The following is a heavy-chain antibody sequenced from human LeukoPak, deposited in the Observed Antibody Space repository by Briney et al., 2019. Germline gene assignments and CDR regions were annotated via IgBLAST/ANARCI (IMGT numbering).Heavy chain of an antibody. D-gene: IGHD5-18*01. V-gene: IGHV3-21*01. Sequence: GGSLRLSCAASGFTFSSYAMHWVRQPPGKGLEWVSSISSTSTYIYYADSVKGRFTISRDNARNSLFLQMNNLRVDDSAVYYCAREYTAMAYDYWGQGNLVTVSS. CDR1: GFTFSSYA. CDR3: AREYTAMAYDY. J-gene: IGHJ4*02. CDR2: ISSTSTYI.